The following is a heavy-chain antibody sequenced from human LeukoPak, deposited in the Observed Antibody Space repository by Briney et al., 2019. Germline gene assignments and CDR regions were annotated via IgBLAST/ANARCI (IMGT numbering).Heavy chain of an antibody. D-gene: IGHD1-26*01. CDR1: GGSISSSTSY. CDR3: ARSGFGATNIYSYFDY. Sequence: SETLSLTCTVSGGSISSSTSYWAWIRQPPGKGLEWIGSIHYSGSTYYNPSLKSRVTVSVDTSKNQFSLKLSSVAAADTAVYYCARSGFGATNIYSYFDYWGQGTLVTVSS. V-gene: IGHV4-39*07. CDR2: IHYSGST. J-gene: IGHJ4*02.